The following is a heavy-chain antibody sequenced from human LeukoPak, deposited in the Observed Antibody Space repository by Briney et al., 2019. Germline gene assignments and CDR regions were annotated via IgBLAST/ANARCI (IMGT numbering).Heavy chain of an antibody. CDR2: ISAYNGNT. Sequence: ASVKVSCKASGYTFTSYGISWVRQAPGQGLEWMGWISAYNGNTNYAQKFQGRVTITADESTSTAYMELSSLRSEDTAVYYCARHPLHCSSTSCLYYYYYYMDVWGKGTTATVSS. J-gene: IGHJ6*03. V-gene: IGHV1-18*01. CDR1: GYTFTSYG. CDR3: ARHPLHCSSTSCLYYYYYYMDV. D-gene: IGHD2-2*01.